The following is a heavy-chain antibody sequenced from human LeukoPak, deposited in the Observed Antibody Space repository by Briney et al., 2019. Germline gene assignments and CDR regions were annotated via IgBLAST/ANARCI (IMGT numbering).Heavy chain of an antibody. CDR3: ARGVRRRGDSYNTYYFDY. V-gene: IGHV1-8*01. D-gene: IGHD5-24*01. CDR2: MNPNSGNT. CDR1: GYTFTSYD. J-gene: IGHJ4*02. Sequence: ASVKVSCKASGYTFTSYDINWVRQATGQGVEWMGWMNPNSGNTGYAQKFQGRVTMTRNTSISTAYMELSSLRSEDTAVYYCARGVRRRGDSYNTYYFDYWGQGTLVTVSS.